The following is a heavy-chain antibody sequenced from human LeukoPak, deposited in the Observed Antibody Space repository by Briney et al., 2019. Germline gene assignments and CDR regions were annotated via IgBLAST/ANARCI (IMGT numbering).Heavy chain of an antibody. CDR1: GYTFTGYY. J-gene: IGHJ4*02. Sequence: GASVKVSCKASGYTFTGYYLYWVRQAPGQGLEWMGRINPNSGGTNYAQKFQGRVTMTRDTSISTAYMELSSLRSDDTAVYYCARVHPDYDSSGYQLGYWGQGTLVTVSS. CDR2: INPNSGGT. CDR3: ARVHPDYDSSGYQLGY. V-gene: IGHV1-2*06. D-gene: IGHD3-22*01.